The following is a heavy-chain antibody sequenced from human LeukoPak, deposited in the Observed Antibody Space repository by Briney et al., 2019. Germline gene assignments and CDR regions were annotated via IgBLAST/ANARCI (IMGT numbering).Heavy chain of an antibody. Sequence: GESLKISCKGSGYSFTSYWISWVRQMPGKGLEWTGRIDPSDSYTNYSPSFQGHVTISADKSISTAYLHWSSLKASDTAMYYCARAPSTTLRFFDYWAQGTLVTVSS. CDR2: IDPSDSYT. CDR1: GYSFTSYW. D-gene: IGHD4-17*01. J-gene: IGHJ4*02. CDR3: ARAPSTTLRFFDY. V-gene: IGHV5-10-1*01.